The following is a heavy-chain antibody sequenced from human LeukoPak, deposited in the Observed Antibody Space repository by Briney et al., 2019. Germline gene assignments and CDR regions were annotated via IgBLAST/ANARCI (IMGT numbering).Heavy chain of an antibody. CDR3: TGPQGCLGTQPFDY. V-gene: IGHV4-34*01. Sequence: PSETLSLTCAVYGGSFSGYYWSWIRQPPGKGLEWIGEINHSGSSNYNPSPKRRVSISLGTSKKQFAWKLSAVTGADTAVYYFTGPQGCLGTQPFDYWGQGTLVTVSS. CDR2: INHSGSS. D-gene: IGHD1-1*01. J-gene: IGHJ4*02. CDR1: GGSFSGYY.